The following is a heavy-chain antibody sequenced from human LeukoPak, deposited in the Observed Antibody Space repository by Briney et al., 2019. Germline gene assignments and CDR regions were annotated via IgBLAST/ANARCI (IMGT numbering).Heavy chain of an antibody. CDR3: ATDSRGSTSWNYFDY. V-gene: IGHV1-69*13. CDR2: IIPIFGTA. CDR1: GGTFSNYA. D-gene: IGHD2-2*01. J-gene: IGHJ4*02. Sequence: SVKVSCKVSGGTFSNYAISWVRQAPGQGLEWMGGIIPIFGTANYAQKFQGRVTITADESTSTAYMELSSLRSEDTAVYYCATDSRGSTSWNYFDYWGQGTLVTVSS.